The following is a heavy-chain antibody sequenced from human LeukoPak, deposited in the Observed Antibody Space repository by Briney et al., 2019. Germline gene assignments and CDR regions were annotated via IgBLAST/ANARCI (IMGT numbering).Heavy chain of an antibody. Sequence: SCKASGGTFSSYAMSWVRQAPGKGLDWVSGLSGGGGSTYYADSVKGRFTISRDNSKNTLYLQMNSLRAEDTAVYYCARTGYCSSTSCSAGFDPWGQGTLVTVSS. CDR2: LSGGGGST. V-gene: IGHV3-23*01. D-gene: IGHD2-2*01. CDR3: ARTGYCSSTSCSAGFDP. CDR1: GGTFSSYA. J-gene: IGHJ5*02.